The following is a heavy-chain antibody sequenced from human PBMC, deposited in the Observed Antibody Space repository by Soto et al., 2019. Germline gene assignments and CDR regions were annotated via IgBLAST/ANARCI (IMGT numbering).Heavy chain of an antibody. Sequence: SETLSLTCAVYGGSFSCYYWGWVRQPPGEGLEWIGEINHSGSTNYNPSLKSRVTISVDTSKNQFSLKLSSVTAADTAVYYCARALSPDIVVVPAANQGGFDYWGQGTLVTVSS. CDR1: GGSFSCYY. V-gene: IGHV4-34*01. CDR2: INHSGST. J-gene: IGHJ4*02. CDR3: ARALSPDIVVVPAANQGGFDY. D-gene: IGHD2-2*01.